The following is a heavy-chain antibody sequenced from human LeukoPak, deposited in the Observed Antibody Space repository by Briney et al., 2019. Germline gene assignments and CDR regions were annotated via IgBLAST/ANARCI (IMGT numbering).Heavy chain of an antibody. Sequence: GESLRISCKGSGYSFTSYWIGWVRQMPGKGLEWMGIIYPGDSDTRYSPSFQGQVTISADKSISTAYLQWSSLKASDTAMYYCARHDSSGSPDYYYYMDVWGKGTTVTVSS. CDR2: IYPGDSDT. J-gene: IGHJ6*03. V-gene: IGHV5-51*01. CDR3: ARHDSSGSPDYYYYMDV. D-gene: IGHD3-22*01. CDR1: GYSFTSYW.